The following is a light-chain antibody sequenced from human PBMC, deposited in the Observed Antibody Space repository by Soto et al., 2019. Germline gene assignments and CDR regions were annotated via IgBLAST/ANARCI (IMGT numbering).Light chain of an antibody. CDR1: QTITGY. CDR3: QQSYSTPFT. CDR2: AAS. V-gene: IGKV1-39*01. Sequence: DIQMTQSPSSLSASVGDRVTVTCRASQTITGYLNWYQQKPGKAPKLLIYAASSLQSGVPSRFSGSGAGTDFTLTISSLQPEDFATYYCQQSYSTPFTFGPGTKGDIK. J-gene: IGKJ3*01.